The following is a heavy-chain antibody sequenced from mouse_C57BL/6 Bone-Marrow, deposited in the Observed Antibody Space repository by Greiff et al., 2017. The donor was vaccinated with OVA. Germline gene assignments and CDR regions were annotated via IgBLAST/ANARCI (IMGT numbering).Heavy chain of an antibody. V-gene: IGHV1-82*01. D-gene: IGHD1-3*01. CDR1: GYAFSSSW. J-gene: IGHJ1*03. Sequence: QVQLQQSGPELVKPGASVKISCKASGYAFSSSWMNWVKQRPGKGLEWIGRIYPGDGDTNYNGKFKGKATLTADKSSSTAYMQLISLTSEDSAVYFCARGSGDFYWYFDVWGTGTTVTVSS. CDR3: ARGSGDFYWYFDV. CDR2: IYPGDGDT.